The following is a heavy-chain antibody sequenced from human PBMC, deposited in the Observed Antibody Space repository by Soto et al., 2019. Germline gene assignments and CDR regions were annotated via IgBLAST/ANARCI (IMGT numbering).Heavy chain of an antibody. CDR1: GFTFSSYE. V-gene: IGHV3-48*03. D-gene: IGHD6-13*01. Sequence: EVQLVESGGGLVRPGGSLRLSCAASGFTFSSYEMNWVRQAPGKGLEWVSYISSSGSTIYYADSVKGRFTISRDNAKNSLYLQMNSLRAEDTAVYYCARDSFTAGIDYWGQGTLVTVSS. J-gene: IGHJ4*02. CDR3: ARDSFTAGIDY. CDR2: ISSSGSTI.